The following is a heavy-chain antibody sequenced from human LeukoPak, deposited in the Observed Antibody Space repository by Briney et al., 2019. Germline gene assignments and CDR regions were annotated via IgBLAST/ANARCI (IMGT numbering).Heavy chain of an antibody. Sequence: PGRSLRLSCAASGFTFDDYAMHWVRQAPGKGLEWVSGISWNSGSIGYADSVKGRFTISRDNAKNSLYLQMNSLRAEDTALYYCVKATQWELRGHAFDIWGQGTMVTVSS. CDR2: ISWNSGSI. CDR1: GFTFDDYA. V-gene: IGHV3-9*01. CDR3: VKATQWELRGHAFDI. J-gene: IGHJ3*02. D-gene: IGHD1-26*01.